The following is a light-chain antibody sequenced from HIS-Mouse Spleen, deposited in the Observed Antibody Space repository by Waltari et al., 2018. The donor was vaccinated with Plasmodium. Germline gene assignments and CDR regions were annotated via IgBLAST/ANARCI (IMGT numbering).Light chain of an antibody. Sequence: EIVMTQPPATLSVSPGERAILSCRASQSVSRNLAWYQQKPGQAPRLLIYGASTRATGIPARFSGSGSGTEFTLTISSMQSEDFAVYYCQQYNNWPRGTFGQGTKVEIK. J-gene: IGKJ1*01. CDR1: QSVSRN. CDR3: QQYNNWPRGT. CDR2: GAS. V-gene: IGKV3-15*01.